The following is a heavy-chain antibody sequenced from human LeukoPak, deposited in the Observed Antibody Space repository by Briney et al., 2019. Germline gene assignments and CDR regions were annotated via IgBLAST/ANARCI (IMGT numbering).Heavy chain of an antibody. Sequence: GGSLRLSCAASGFTFSSYGMHWVRQAPGKGLEWVAFIRYDGSNKYYADSVKGRFTISRDNSKNTLYLQMNSLRAEDTAVYYCAKDRRDHDSSGWYFDYWGQGTLVTVSS. V-gene: IGHV3-30*02. D-gene: IGHD3-22*01. J-gene: IGHJ4*02. CDR1: GFTFSSYG. CDR2: IRYDGSNK. CDR3: AKDRRDHDSSGWYFDY.